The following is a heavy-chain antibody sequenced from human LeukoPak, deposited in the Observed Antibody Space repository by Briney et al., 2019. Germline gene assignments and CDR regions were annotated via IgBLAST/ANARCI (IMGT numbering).Heavy chain of an antibody. D-gene: IGHD2-15*01. CDR1: GGAFSSYA. V-gene: IGHV1-69*06. J-gene: IGHJ6*03. CDR3: AQRGYCSGGSCYSDRVYYYYYMGA. Sequence: SVKVSCKASGGAFSSYAISWVRQAPGQGLEWMGGIIPIFGTANYAQKFQGRVTITADKSTSTAYMELSSLRSEDTAVYYCAQRGYCSGGSCYSDRVYYYYYMGAWGKGTTVTVSS. CDR2: IIPIFGTA.